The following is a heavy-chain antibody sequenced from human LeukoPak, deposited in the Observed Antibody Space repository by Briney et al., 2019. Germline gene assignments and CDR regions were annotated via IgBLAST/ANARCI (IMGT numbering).Heavy chain of an antibody. CDR3: ARDSSSSGYYYYYYMDV. D-gene: IGHD6-6*01. CDR1: GFTFSSYA. Sequence: GRSLRLSCAASGFTFSSYAMHWVRQAPGKGLEWVAVISYDGSNKYYADSVKGRFTISRDNSKNTLYLQMNSLRAEDTAVYYWARDSSSSGYYYYYYMDVWGKGTTVTVSS. J-gene: IGHJ6*03. V-gene: IGHV3-30-3*01. CDR2: ISYDGSNK.